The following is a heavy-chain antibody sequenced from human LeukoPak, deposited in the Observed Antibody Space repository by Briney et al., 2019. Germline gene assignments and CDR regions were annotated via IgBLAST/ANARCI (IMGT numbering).Heavy chain of an antibody. V-gene: IGHV3-23*01. CDR3: AKSPAYYYDSSGYYPFDY. J-gene: IGHJ4*02. CDR1: GFTFSSYA. Sequence: LPGGSLRLSCAASGFTFSSYAMSWVRQAPGKGLEWVSAISGSGGSTYYADSVKSRFTISRDNSKNTLYLQMNSLRAEDTAVYYCAKSPAYYYDSSGYYPFDYWGQGTLVTVSS. CDR2: ISGSGGST. D-gene: IGHD3-22*01.